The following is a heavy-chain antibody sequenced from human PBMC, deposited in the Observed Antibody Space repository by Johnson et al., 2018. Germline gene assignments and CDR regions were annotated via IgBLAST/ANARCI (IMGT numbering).Heavy chain of an antibody. CDR1: GFNFSYYW. D-gene: IGHD1-14*01. CDR3: ARGDRGAFDL. J-gene: IGHJ3*01. V-gene: IGHV3-74*01. CDR2: IHSDASAT. Sequence: VQLQESGGGLVEPGGSLRLSCAASGFNFSYYWMHWVRQPPGKVLVWVSRIHSDASATHYADSVKGRFTISRDNAKNTVYLHMNSLRAEDTAVYFCARGDRGAFDLWGQGTVVVV.